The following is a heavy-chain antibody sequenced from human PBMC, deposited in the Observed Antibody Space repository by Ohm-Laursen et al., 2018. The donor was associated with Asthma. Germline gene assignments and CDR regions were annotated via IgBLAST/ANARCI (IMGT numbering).Heavy chain of an antibody. V-gene: IGHV1-69*17. J-gene: IGHJ4*02. D-gene: IGHD3-22*01. CDR3: ARDHSSGYSFSFDY. CDR1: GGTFSSYA. CDR2: IIPIFDIP. Sequence: GSSVKVSCKASGGTFSSYAINWARQAPGQGLEWVGAIIPIFDIPNYAEKFQGRVTITADKSTSTAYMELSSLRSEDTAVYYCARDHSSGYSFSFDYWGQGTLVTVSS.